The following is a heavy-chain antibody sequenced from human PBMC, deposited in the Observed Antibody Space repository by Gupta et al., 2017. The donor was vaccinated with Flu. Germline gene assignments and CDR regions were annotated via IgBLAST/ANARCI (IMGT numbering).Heavy chain of an antibody. J-gene: IGHJ5*02. D-gene: IGHD2-15*01. CDR2: ISNSGNTI. Sequence: EVQLVESGGGLVQPGGSLRLSCAASGFTFSNYEMNWVRQAPGKGLEWVSYISNSGNTIYYADSVKGRFTISRDNAKNSLYLQMNSLRAEDTAVYYCARFGGGTVSPDYWFDPWGQGTLVTVSS. V-gene: IGHV3-48*03. CDR1: GFTFSNYE. CDR3: ARFGGGTVSPDYWFDP.